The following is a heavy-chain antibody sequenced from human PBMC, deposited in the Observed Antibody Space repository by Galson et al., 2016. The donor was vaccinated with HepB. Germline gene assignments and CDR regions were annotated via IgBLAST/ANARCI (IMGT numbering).Heavy chain of an antibody. Sequence: SLRLSCAASGFTFSHYAMHWVRQAPGKGLEWVAIIFNDGSEQLYADSVQGRITLPRDNSKKMFYLEMNSLRPEDTAIYYCARDKGGQYFDLWGRGTLVSVSS. V-gene: IGHV3-30*04. J-gene: IGHJ2*01. CDR3: ARDKGGQYFDL. CDR2: IFNDGSEQ. CDR1: GFTFSHYA. D-gene: IGHD2-15*01.